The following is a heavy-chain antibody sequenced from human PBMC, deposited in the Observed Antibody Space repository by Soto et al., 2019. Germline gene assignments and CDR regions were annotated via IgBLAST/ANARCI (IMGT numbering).Heavy chain of an antibody. J-gene: IGHJ4*02. Sequence: SVTLPHTCSVSGGSIGSNIYYWGWIRQPPRKGLEWIATVHYSGSTYYTPSLKNRVTISADTSNNQFSLRLNSVTAADTAVYYCARQHYYDSSGYYTWNWGQGTLVTVSS. D-gene: IGHD3-22*01. V-gene: IGHV4-39*01. CDR3: ARQHYYDSSGYYTWN. CDR2: VHYSGST. CDR1: GGSIGSNIYY.